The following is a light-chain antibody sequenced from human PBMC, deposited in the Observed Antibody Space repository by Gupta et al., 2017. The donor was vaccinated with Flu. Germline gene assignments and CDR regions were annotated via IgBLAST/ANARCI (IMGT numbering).Light chain of an antibody. J-gene: IGKJ4*01. CDR3: QQSYSTLRVT. Sequence: DIQMTQSPSSLSASVGDRVTITCRASQSISSYLNWYQQKPGKAPKLLIYAASSLQSGVTSRFSGSGSGTDFTLTISSLQPEDFATYYCQQSYSTLRVTFGGGTKVEIK. CDR1: QSISSY. V-gene: IGKV1-39*01. CDR2: AAS.